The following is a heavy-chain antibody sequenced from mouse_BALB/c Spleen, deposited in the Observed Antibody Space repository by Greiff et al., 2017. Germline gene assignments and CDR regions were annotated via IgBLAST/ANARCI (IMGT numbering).Heavy chain of an antibody. D-gene: IGHD3-3*01. CDR1: GYTFTDYE. J-gene: IGHJ4*01. Sequence: VQLQQSGAELVRPGASVTLSCKASGYTFTDYEMHWVKQTPVHGLEWIGAIDPETGGTAYNQKFKGKATLTADKSSSTAYMELRSLTSEDSAVYYCARKGKKLYAMDYWGQGTSVTVSS. CDR2: IDPETGGT. V-gene: IGHV1-15*01. CDR3: ARKGKKLYAMDY.